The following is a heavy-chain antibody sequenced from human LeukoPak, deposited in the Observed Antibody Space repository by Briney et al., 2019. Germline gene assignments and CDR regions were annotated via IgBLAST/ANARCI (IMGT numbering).Heavy chain of an antibody. CDR2: INPNSGGT. Sequence: GASVKVSCKASGYTFTGYYMHWVRQAPGQGLEWMGWINPNSGGTNYAQKFQGRVTMTRDTSISTAYMELSRLRSDDTAVYYCARGLEIVGATTNWFDPWGRGTLVTVSS. D-gene: IGHD1-26*01. J-gene: IGHJ5*02. CDR1: GYTFTGYY. CDR3: ARGLEIVGATTNWFDP. V-gene: IGHV1-2*02.